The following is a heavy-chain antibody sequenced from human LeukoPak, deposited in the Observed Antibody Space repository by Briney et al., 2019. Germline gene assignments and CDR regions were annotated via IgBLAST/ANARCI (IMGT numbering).Heavy chain of an antibody. CDR3: ARAVQYCSSTSCRPYYFDY. D-gene: IGHD2-2*01. Sequence: GGSLRLSCAASGFTFSSYNMNWVRQAPGKGLEWVSSISSSSSYIYYADSVKGRFTISRDNAKNSLYLQMNSLRAEDTAVYYCARAVQYCSSTSCRPYYFDYWGQGTLVTVSS. CDR2: ISSSSSYI. V-gene: IGHV3-21*01. J-gene: IGHJ4*02. CDR1: GFTFSSYN.